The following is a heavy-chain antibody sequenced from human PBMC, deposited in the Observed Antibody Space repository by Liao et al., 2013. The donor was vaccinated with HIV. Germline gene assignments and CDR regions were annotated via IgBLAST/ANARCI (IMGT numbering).Heavy chain of an antibody. V-gene: IGHV4-59*02. CDR3: ARIVIGGASFDD. J-gene: IGHJ4*02. CDR2: IYHTGST. D-gene: IGHD2-15*01. CDR1: GGSVTSYY. Sequence: QVQLQESGPGLVKPSETLSLTCTVSGGSVTSYYWTWIRQPPGKGLEWIAYIYHTGSTNTNPSLKSRVTISLDTSKNQFSLQLRSVTAADTAVYYCARIVIGGASFDDWGQGTLVTVPS.